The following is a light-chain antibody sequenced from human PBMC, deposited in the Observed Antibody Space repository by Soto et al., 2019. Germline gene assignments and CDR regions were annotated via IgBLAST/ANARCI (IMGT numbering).Light chain of an antibody. J-gene: IGLJ2*01. CDR2: SNI. V-gene: IGLV1-40*01. CDR1: SSNIGAGFD. Sequence: QSVLTQPPSVSGAPGQRVTISCTGSSSNIGAGFDVHWYQQLPGTAPKLLIYSNINRPSGVPDRFSGSKSGTSASPAITGLQAEDEADYYCQSYDGSLSAVVFGGGTKLTVL. CDR3: QSYDGSLSAVV.